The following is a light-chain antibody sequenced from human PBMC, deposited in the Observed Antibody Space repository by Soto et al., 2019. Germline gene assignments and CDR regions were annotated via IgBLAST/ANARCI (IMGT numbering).Light chain of an antibody. Sequence: QSALTQPASVSGSPGQSITISCTGTSSDVGGYNYVSWYQQHPGKAPKLMIYDVTSRPSGVSNRFSGSKSGNTASLTISGRQAEDEADYYCSSYTSSSTQVFGTGTKLAVL. CDR3: SSYTSSSTQV. V-gene: IGLV2-14*01. J-gene: IGLJ1*01. CDR1: SSDVGGYNY. CDR2: DVT.